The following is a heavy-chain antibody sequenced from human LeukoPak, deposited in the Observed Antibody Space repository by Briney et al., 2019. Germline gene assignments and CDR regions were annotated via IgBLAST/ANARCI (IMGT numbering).Heavy chain of an antibody. D-gene: IGHD5-18*01. CDR1: GFTFSSYE. Sequence: GGSLRLSCAASGFTFSSYEMIWVRQAPGKGLEWVSYISSSGSTIYYADSVRGRFTISRDNSRSTLFLQMNSLRAEDTAIYYCATYRQVMLPFESWGQGTLVTVSS. V-gene: IGHV3-48*03. J-gene: IGHJ4*02. CDR2: ISSSGSTI. CDR3: ATYRQVMLPFES.